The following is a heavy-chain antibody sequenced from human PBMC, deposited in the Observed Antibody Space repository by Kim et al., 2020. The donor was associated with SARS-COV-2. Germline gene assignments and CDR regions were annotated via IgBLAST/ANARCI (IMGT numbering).Heavy chain of an antibody. V-gene: IGHV4-34*01. CDR1: GGSFSGYY. D-gene: IGHD1-7*01. Sequence: SETLSLTCAVYGGSFSGYYWSWIRQPPGKGLEWIGEINHSGSTNYNPSLKSRVTISVDTSKNQFSLKLSSVTAADTAVYYCARGRNWNYVSVDVWGKGTTVTVSS. J-gene: IGHJ6*04. CDR3: ARGRNWNYVSVDV. CDR2: INHSGST.